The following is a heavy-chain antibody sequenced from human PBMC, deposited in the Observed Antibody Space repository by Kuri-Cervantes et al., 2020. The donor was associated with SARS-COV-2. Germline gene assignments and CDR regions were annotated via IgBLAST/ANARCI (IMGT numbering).Heavy chain of an antibody. D-gene: IGHD3-3*01. J-gene: IGHJ3*02. CDR2: IRYDGSNK. CDR3: ANSLLWSGYYLDVFDI. Sequence: LSLTCAASGFTFSSYGMHWVRQAPGKGLEWVAFIRYDGSNKYYADSVKGRFTISRDNSKNTLYLQMNSLRAEDTAVYYCANSLLWSGYYLDVFDIWGQGTMVTVSS. CDR1: GFTFSSYG. V-gene: IGHV3-30*02.